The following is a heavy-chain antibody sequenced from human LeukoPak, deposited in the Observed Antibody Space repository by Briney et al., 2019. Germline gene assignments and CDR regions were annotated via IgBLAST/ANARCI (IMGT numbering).Heavy chain of an antibody. D-gene: IGHD3-10*01. CDR1: GYTFTGYY. V-gene: IGHV1-2*02. CDR2: INPNSGGT. CDR3: ARDLEGYHYGSGNYPQ. J-gene: IGHJ4*02. Sequence: ASEKVSCKASGYTFTGYYIHWLRQAPGQGLEWMGFINPNSGGTNYAQKFQGRVTMTRDTSISTAYMELSSLTSDDTAVYYCARDLEGYHYGSGNYPQWGQGTLITVSS.